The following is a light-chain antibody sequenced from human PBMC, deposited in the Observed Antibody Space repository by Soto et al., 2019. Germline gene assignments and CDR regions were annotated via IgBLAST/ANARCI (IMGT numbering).Light chain of an antibody. J-gene: IGKJ2*01. CDR3: QQYGGVPYT. V-gene: IGKV3-20*01. CDR1: ESISRDY. CDR2: GAS. Sequence: EILLTQSPGTLSLSPGHRATLSCRASESISRDYLAWYQQRLGQAPRLLIYGASSGATGIPDRFSGSGSGTDFTLTISRLEPEDFAIYYCQQYGGVPYTFGQGTKLEIK.